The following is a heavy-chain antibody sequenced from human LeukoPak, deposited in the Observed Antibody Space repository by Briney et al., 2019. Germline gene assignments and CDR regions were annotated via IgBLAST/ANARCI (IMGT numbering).Heavy chain of an antibody. CDR2: IHYSGST. CDR3: ARRYCSGGHCYYFDS. Sequence: SETLSLTCTVSGGSISSYYWSWIRQPPGKGLEWIAYIHYSGSTNYNPSLKSRVTISVDTSKNQFSLKLTSVTAADTAVYYCARRYCSGGHCYYFDSWGQGTLVTVSS. J-gene: IGHJ4*02. CDR1: GGSISSYY. V-gene: IGHV4-59*08. D-gene: IGHD2-15*01.